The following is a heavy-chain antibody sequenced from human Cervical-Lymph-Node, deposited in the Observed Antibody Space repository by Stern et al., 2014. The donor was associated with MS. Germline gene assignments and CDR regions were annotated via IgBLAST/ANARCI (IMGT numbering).Heavy chain of an antibody. CDR2: SYWDDDN. CDR3: IHPKKDHFDSRGYHYAYVDY. J-gene: IGHJ4*02. Sequence: QITLKESGPTLVKPTQALTLTCTFSGFSLTTRGVGVGWIRQPPGKALEWLAVSYWDDDNRYSPSLESRLPIAKDPSKNQVVLTLTNMDPLDTATYYCIHPKKDHFDSRGYHYAYVDYWGPGTLVTVSS. CDR1: GFSLTTRGVG. D-gene: IGHD3-22*01. V-gene: IGHV2-5*02.